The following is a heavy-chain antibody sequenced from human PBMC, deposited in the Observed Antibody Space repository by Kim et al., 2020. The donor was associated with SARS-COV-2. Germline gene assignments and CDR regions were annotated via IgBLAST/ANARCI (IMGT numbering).Heavy chain of an antibody. V-gene: IGHV3-23*01. CDR3: AKGGGLYDPFGYYGMDV. D-gene: IGHD3-16*01. Sequence: GGSLRLSCAASGFTFSSYAMSWVRQAPGKGLEWVSAISGSGGSTYYADSVKGRFTISRDNSKNTLYLQMNSLRAEDTAVYYCAKGGGLYDPFGYYGMDVWGQGTTVTVSS. CDR1: GFTFSSYA. CDR2: ISGSGGST. J-gene: IGHJ6*02.